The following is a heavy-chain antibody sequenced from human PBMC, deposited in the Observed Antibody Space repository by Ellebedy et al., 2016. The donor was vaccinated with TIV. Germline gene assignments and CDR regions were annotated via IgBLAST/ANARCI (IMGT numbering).Heavy chain of an antibody. V-gene: IGHV1-69*13. Sequence: SVKVSCXASGGTFSSYAISWVRQAPGQGLEWMGGIIPIFGTANYAQKFQGRVTITADESTSTAYMELSSLRSEDTAVYYCARAGVGIAAALIDYWGQGTLVTVSS. D-gene: IGHD6-13*01. CDR3: ARAGVGIAAALIDY. J-gene: IGHJ4*02. CDR1: GGTFSSYA. CDR2: IIPIFGTA.